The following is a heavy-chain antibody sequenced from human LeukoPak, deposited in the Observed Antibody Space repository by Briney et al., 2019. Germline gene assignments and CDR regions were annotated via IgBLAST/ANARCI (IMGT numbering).Heavy chain of an antibody. Sequence: ASVKVSCKASGYTFTDYYMHWVRQAPGQGLEWMGWINPNSGGTNYAQKFQGRVTMTRDTSISTAYMELSRLRSDDTAVYYCARGPPDCSSTSCYAFDAFDIWGQGTMVTVSS. CDR3: ARGPPDCSSTSCYAFDAFDI. J-gene: IGHJ3*02. V-gene: IGHV1-2*02. CDR1: GYTFTDYY. CDR2: INPNSGGT. D-gene: IGHD2-2*01.